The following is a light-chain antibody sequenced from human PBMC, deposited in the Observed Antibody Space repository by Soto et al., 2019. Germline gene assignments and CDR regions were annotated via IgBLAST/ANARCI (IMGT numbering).Light chain of an antibody. CDR3: SSFTTSSTLV. CDR1: SSDVGSFDS. Sequence: QSVLTQPASVSGSPGQPITISCTGTSSDVGSFDSVAWYQHNPGKAPKLMIYDVSNRPSGVSSRFSGSKSGNTASPSISGLQTEDEANYYCSSFTTSSTLVFGTGTKVTVL. J-gene: IGLJ1*01. V-gene: IGLV2-14*01. CDR2: DVS.